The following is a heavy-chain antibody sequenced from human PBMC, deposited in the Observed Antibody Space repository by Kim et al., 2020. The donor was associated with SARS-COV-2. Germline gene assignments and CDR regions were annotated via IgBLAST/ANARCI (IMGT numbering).Heavy chain of an antibody. CDR3: ARAFWSGYYTNYYYGMDV. Sequence: GGSLRLSCAASGFTVSSNYMSWVRQAPGKGLEWVSVIYSGGSTYYADSVKGRFTISRDNSKNTLYLQMNSLRAEDTAVYYCARAFWSGYYTNYYYGMDVWGQGTTVTVSS. CDR2: IYSGGST. CDR1: GFTVSSNY. D-gene: IGHD3-3*01. J-gene: IGHJ6*02. V-gene: IGHV3-53*01.